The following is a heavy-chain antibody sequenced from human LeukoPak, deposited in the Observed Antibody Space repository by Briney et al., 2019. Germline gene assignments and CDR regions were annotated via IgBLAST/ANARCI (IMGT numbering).Heavy chain of an antibody. J-gene: IGHJ4*02. Sequence: SGGPLRLSCAASGFTVSSNYMSWVRQAPGKGLEWVSVIYSGGSTYYADSVKGRFTISRDNSKNTLYLQMNSLRAEDTAVYYCARDLVGASDYWGQGTLVTVSS. D-gene: IGHD1-26*01. CDR1: GFTVSSNY. CDR2: IYSGGST. V-gene: IGHV3-66*01. CDR3: ARDLVGASDY.